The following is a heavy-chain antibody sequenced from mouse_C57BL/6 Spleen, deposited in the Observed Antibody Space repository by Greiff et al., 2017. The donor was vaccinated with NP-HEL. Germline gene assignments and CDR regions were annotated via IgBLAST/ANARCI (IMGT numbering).Heavy chain of an antibody. CDR3: ANGTPAPYYYAMDY. V-gene: IGHV1-7*01. J-gene: IGHJ4*01. Sequence: VQLQQSGAELAKPGASVKLSCKASGYTFTSYWMPWVKQRPGQGLEWIGYINPSSGYTKYNQKFKDKATLTADKSSSTAYMQLSSLTYEDSAVYYCANGTPAPYYYAMDYWGQGTSVTVSS. CDR2: INPSSGYT. CDR1: GYTFTSYW.